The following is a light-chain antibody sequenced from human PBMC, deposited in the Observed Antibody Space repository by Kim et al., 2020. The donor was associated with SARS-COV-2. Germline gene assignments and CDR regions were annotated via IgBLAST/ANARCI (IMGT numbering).Light chain of an antibody. CDR3: QQSYSAPQT. Sequence: DIQMTQSPSSLSASVGDRVSIICRASHSISRYLNWYQQKAGEAPKLLIYIASSLQGGVPSRFSGSGSGTDFTLTISSLQPEDFATYFCQQSYSAPQTFGQGTKVDIK. CDR2: IAS. J-gene: IGKJ1*01. V-gene: IGKV1-39*01. CDR1: HSISRY.